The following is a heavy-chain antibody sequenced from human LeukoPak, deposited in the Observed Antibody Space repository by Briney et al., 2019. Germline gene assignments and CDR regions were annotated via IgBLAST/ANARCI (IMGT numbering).Heavy chain of an antibody. J-gene: IGHJ4*02. V-gene: IGHV4-34*01. CDR2: INHSGST. D-gene: IGHD3-3*01. CDR3: AGGLGTNYDFWSGYLGTYFDY. CDR1: GGSFSGYY. Sequence: SETLSLTCAVYGGSFSGYYWSWIRQPPGKGLEWIGEINHSGSTNYNPSLKSRVTISVDTSKNQFSLKLSSVTAADTAVYYCAGGLGTNYDFWSGYLGTYFDYWGQGTLVTVSS.